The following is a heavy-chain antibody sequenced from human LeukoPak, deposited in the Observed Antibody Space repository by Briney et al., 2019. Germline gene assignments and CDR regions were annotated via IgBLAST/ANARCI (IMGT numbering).Heavy chain of an antibody. J-gene: IGHJ2*01. V-gene: IGHV3-23*01. CDR1: GFTFSNAW. CDR2: ISDGGANT. D-gene: IGHD6-19*01. Sequence: PGGSLRLSCAASGFTFSNAWMSWVRQAPGKGLEWVSTISDGGANTYYADSVRGRFTISRDNSKNTLYLQKNSLRADDTAIYYCAKSMTLQWRGFFDLWGRGTHVTVSS. CDR3: AKSMTLQWRGFFDL.